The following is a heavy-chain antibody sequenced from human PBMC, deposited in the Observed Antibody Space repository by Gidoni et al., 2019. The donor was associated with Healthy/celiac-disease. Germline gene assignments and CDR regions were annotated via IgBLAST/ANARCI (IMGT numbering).Heavy chain of an antibody. D-gene: IGHD1-26*01. Sequence: EVQLVESGGGLVQPGGYLRLSCAASGFTFRSYSMNWVRQAPGKGLEWVSYISSSSSTIYYADSVKGRFTISRDNAKNSLYLQMNSLRDEDTAVYYCARESRGGLLADAFDIWGQGTMVTVSS. V-gene: IGHV3-48*02. CDR2: ISSSSSTI. J-gene: IGHJ3*02. CDR1: GFTFRSYS. CDR3: ARESRGGLLADAFDI.